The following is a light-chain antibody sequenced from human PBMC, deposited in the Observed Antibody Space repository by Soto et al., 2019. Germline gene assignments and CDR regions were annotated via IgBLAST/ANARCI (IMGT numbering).Light chain of an antibody. Sequence: QSALTQPASVSGSPGQSITISCTGSSSDIGRYNYVSWYQHFPGEAPKLIIYEVSSRPSGVSYRFSGSKSGNTASLTISGLQGEDEADYYCSAYTVSRTYVFGTGTKLTVL. CDR2: EVS. V-gene: IGLV2-14*01. CDR3: SAYTVSRTYV. J-gene: IGLJ1*01. CDR1: SSDIGRYNY.